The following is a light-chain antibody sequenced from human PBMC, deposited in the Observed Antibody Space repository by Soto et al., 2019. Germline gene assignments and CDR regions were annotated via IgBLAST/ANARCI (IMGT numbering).Light chain of an antibody. V-gene: IGLV2-11*01. CDR3: CSYAGSFGV. CDR1: SSDVGGYHY. Sequence: QSALTQPRSVSGSPGQSVTISCTGTSSDVGGYHYVSWHQQHPGKAPKLMIYDVSKRPSGVPDRFSGSKSGNTASLTISGLQAEDEADYYCCSYAGSFGVFGGGTKLTVL. J-gene: IGLJ3*02. CDR2: DVS.